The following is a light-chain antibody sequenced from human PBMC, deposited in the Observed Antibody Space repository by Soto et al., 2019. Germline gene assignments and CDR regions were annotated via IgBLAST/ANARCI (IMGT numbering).Light chain of an antibody. V-gene: IGLV2-8*01. J-gene: IGLJ1*01. Sequence: QSALTQPPSASGSPGQSVTISCTGTKNDIGVYDFVSWYQHHPGTAPRLIIYEVVQRPSGVPDRFSCSKSGNTASLTVSGHHAADVADSFCATDAGSNTYVFAGGTKVTVL. CDR2: EVV. CDR1: KNDIGVYDF. CDR3: ATDAGSNTYV.